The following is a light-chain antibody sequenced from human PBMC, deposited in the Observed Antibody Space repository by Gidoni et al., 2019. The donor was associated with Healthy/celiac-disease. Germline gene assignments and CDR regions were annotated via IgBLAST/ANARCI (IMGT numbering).Light chain of an antibody. V-gene: IGKV3-20*01. CDR3: QQYGSSPWT. Sequence: EIVLMQSPGTLSSAPGEGATLYCRTSQRVSSSYLAWYQQKPGQAPRLLIYGASSRATGIPDRFSGSGSGTDFTLTISRLEPEDFAVYYCQQYGSSPWTFXQXTKVEIK. CDR2: GAS. CDR1: QRVSSSY. J-gene: IGKJ1*01.